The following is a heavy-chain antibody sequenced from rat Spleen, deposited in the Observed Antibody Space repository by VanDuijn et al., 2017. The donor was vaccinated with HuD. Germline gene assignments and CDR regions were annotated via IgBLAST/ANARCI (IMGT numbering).Heavy chain of an antibody. Sequence: EVQLQESGPGLVKPSQSLSLTCSVTDYSITSNYWGWIRKFPGNKLEWMGYINSAGSTNYNPSLKSRISITRDTSKNQFFLQVNSLTTEETATYYCARHGTINTMVRYYFDYWGQGDMVTVSS. CDR2: INSAGST. V-gene: IGHV3-3*01. J-gene: IGHJ2*01. D-gene: IGHD1-1*01. CDR1: DYSITSNY. CDR3: ARHGTINTMVRYYFDY.